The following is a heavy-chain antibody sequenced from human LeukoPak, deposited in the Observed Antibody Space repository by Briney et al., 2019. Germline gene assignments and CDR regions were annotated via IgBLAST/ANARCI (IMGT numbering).Heavy chain of an antibody. J-gene: IGHJ4*02. CDR3: ARFDIVLMVYAWDY. CDR2: IYYSGST. CDR1: GGSISSGGYY. V-gene: IGHV4-31*03. Sequence: SETLSLTCTVSGGSISSGGYYWSWIRQHPGKGLEWIGYIYYSGSTYYNPSLKSRVTISVDTSKNQFSLKLSSVTAADTAVYYCARFDIVLMVYAWDYRGQGTLVTVSS. D-gene: IGHD2-8*01.